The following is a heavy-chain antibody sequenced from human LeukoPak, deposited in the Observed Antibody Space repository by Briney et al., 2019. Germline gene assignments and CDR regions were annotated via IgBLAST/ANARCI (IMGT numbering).Heavy chain of an antibody. CDR3: ARAEANPHYFDY. CDR1: GGSTSSSNW. V-gene: IGHV4-4*02. CDR2: IYHSGST. J-gene: IGHJ4*02. Sequence: SETLSLTCAVSGGSTSSSNWWSWVRQPPGKGLEWIGEIYHSGSTNYNPSLKSRVTISVDKSKNQFSLKLSSVTAADTAVYYCARAEANPHYFDYWGQGALVTVSS.